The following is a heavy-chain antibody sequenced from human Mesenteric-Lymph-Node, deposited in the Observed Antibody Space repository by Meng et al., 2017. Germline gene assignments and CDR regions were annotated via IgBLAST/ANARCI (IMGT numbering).Heavy chain of an antibody. J-gene: IGHJ3*02. Sequence: SETLSLTCTVSGGSISSSSYYWGWIRQPPGKGLEWIGSIYYSGSTYYNPSLKSRVTISVDTSKNQFSLKLSSVTAADTAVYYCARVCGSRGEYAFDIWGQGTMVTVSS. CDR1: GGSISSSSYY. CDR3: ARVCGSRGEYAFDI. CDR2: IYYSGST. V-gene: IGHV4-39*07. D-gene: IGHD1-26*01.